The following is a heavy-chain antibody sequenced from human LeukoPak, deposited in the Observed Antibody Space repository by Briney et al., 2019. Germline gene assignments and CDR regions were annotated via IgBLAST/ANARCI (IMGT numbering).Heavy chain of an antibody. CDR2: ISSSSSYI. D-gene: IGHD5-12*01. Sequence: GGSLRLSCAASGFTFSSYSMNWVRQAPGKGLEWVSSISSSSSYIYYADSVKGRFTISRDNAKNSLYLQMNSLRAEDTAVYYRARALDIVATFTPIDYWGQGTLVTVSS. CDR1: GFTFSSYS. CDR3: ARALDIVATFTPIDY. V-gene: IGHV3-21*01. J-gene: IGHJ4*02.